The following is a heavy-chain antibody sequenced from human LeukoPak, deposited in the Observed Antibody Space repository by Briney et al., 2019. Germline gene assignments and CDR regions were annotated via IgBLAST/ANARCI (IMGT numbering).Heavy chain of an antibody. D-gene: IGHD2-15*01. CDR2: MNPNSGNT. Sequence: ASVKVSCKASGYTFTSYDINWVRQATGQGLEWMGSMNPNSGNTGYAQKFQGRVTMTRNTSISTAYMELSSLRSEDTAVYYCARRRCSGGSCYPKKNWFDPWGQGSLVTVSS. V-gene: IGHV1-8*01. CDR1: GYTFTSYD. CDR3: ARRRCSGGSCYPKKNWFDP. J-gene: IGHJ5*02.